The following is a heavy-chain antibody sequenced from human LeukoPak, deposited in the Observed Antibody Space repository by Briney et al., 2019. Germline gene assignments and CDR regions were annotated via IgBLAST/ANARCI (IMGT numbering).Heavy chain of an antibody. CDR3: ARRPDWNDGLGFYFND. D-gene: IGHD1-1*01. CDR2: IYYGGST. Sequence: SETLSLTCTVSGGSLSSSSYYWGWIRQPPGKGLEWIGSIYYGGSTHYNPSLKGRVTISVDTSKNQFSLRMTSVTAADTAVYYCARRPDWNDGLGFYFNDWGQGTLVTVSS. V-gene: IGHV4-39*01. J-gene: IGHJ4*02. CDR1: GGSLSSSSYY.